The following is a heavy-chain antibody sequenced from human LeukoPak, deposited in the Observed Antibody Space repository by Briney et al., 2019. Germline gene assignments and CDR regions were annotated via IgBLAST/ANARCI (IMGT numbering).Heavy chain of an antibody. V-gene: IGHV4-59*01. Sequence: SETLSLTCTVSGGSISSYYWSWIRQPPGKGLEWIGYIYYSGSTNYNPSLKSRVTISVDTSKNQFSLKLSSVTAADTAVYYCARLVTGYSSGWSGPDAFDIWGQGTMVTVS. CDR3: ARLVTGYSSGWSGPDAFDI. J-gene: IGHJ3*02. CDR1: GGSISSYY. D-gene: IGHD6-19*01. CDR2: IYYSGST.